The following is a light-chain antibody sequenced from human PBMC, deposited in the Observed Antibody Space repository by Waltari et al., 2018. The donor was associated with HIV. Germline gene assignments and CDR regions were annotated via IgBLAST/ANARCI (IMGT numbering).Light chain of an antibody. CDR3: ISYAVRITWI. V-gene: IGLV2-8*01. CDR1: STDVGGYNY. Sequence: QSALTQPPSASGSPGPSVTISCTGTSTDVGGYNYVSWYQQHPGKAPKLIIYEVRQRPSWVPDRFSGSKSRNTASLSVSGLQAEDEADYYCISYAVRITWIFGGGTKLTVL. J-gene: IGLJ2*01. CDR2: EVR.